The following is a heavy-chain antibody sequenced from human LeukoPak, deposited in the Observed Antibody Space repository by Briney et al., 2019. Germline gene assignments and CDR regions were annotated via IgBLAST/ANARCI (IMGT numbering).Heavy chain of an antibody. V-gene: IGHV3-30-3*01. J-gene: IGHJ4*02. Sequence: PGGSLRLSCAASGFTFTTAWMNWVRQAPGKGLEWVAVISYDGSNKYYADSVKGRFTISRDNSKNTLYLQMNSLRAEDTAVYYCRVSGWYLYYFDYWGQGTLVTVSS. CDR1: GFTFTTAW. CDR3: RVSGWYLYYFDY. D-gene: IGHD6-19*01. CDR2: ISYDGSNK.